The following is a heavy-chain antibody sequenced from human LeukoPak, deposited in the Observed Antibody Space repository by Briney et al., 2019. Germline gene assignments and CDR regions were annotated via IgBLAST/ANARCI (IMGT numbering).Heavy chain of an antibody. CDR1: GFTFSTHW. J-gene: IGHJ6*04. Sequence: PGGSLRLSCAASGFTFSTHWMSWVRQAPGKGLEWVAVISYDGSNKYYADSVKGRFTISRDNSKNTLYLQMNSLRAEDTAVYYCAKLRGQLLWFGDPLLYYGMDVWGKGTTVTVSS. V-gene: IGHV3-30*18. CDR3: AKLRGQLLWFGDPLLYYGMDV. CDR2: ISYDGSNK. D-gene: IGHD3-10*01.